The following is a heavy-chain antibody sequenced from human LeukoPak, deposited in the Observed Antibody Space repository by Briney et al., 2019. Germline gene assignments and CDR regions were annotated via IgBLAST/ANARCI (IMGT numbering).Heavy chain of an antibody. CDR2: IKQDGSEK. V-gene: IGHV3-7*01. CDR1: GFTFSSYW. D-gene: IGHD6-6*01. Sequence: GGSLRLSCAASGFTFSSYWMSWVRQAPGKGLEWVANIKQDGSEKYYVDSVKGRFTISRDNAKNSLYLQMNSLRAEDTAVYYCARDVVEEQLVEFDYWGQGTLVTVSS. CDR3: ARDVVEEQLVEFDY. J-gene: IGHJ4*02.